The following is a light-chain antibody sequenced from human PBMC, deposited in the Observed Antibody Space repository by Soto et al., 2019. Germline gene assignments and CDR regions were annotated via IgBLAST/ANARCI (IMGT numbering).Light chain of an antibody. J-gene: IGKJ4*01. CDR3: QRRSNWPQIT. Sequence: EIVLTQSPATLSLSPGERATLSCRASQSVSKYFAWYQQKPGQAPRLLIHDASNRATGIPARLSGSGSRPDVTLTISSLDPEDFGVYYCQRRSNWPQITFGGVTKVEMK. CDR2: DAS. V-gene: IGKV3-11*01. CDR1: QSVSKY.